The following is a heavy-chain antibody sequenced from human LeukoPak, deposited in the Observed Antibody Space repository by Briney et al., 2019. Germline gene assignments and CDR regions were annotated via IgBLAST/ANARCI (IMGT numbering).Heavy chain of an antibody. V-gene: IGHV3-11*06. J-gene: IGHJ6*04. D-gene: IGHD6-13*01. CDR1: GFTFSNYA. Sequence: GGSLRLSCAASGFTFSNYAMSWVRQAPGKGLEWVSYISSSSYTNYADSVKGRFTISRDNAKNSLYLQMNSLRAEDTAVYYCARVGIAAADYGMDVWGKGTTVTVSS. CDR3: ARVGIAAADYGMDV. CDR2: ISSSSYT.